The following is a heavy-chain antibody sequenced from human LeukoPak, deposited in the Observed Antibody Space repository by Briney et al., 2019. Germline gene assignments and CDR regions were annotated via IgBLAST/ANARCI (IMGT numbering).Heavy chain of an antibody. J-gene: IGHJ2*01. V-gene: IGHV5-51*01. D-gene: IGHD3-10*01. CDR2: IYPGDSDT. CDR3: ARGPGWYFDF. CDR1: GYSFSSYW. Sequence: GESLKISCKGSGYSFSSYWIGWVRQMPGKGLEWMGIIYPGDSDTRYTTSFQGQVTISADKSITTAYLQWSSLKASDTAVYYCARGPGWYFDFWGRGTLVTVSS.